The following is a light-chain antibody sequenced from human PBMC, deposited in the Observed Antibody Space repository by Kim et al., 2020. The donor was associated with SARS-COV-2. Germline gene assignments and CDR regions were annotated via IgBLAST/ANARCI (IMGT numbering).Light chain of an antibody. V-gene: IGLV2-14*03. J-gene: IGLJ3*02. CDR3: SSYSRTSTLV. Sequence: PSIPITCPGTSVDIAFSEFVSCYQQHPGKPHILIIYDVVDRPSGVSTRFSGSTSGNTASLTISGLQAEDEADYYCSSYSRTSTLVFGGGTQLTVL. CDR1: SVDIAFSEF. CDR2: DVV.